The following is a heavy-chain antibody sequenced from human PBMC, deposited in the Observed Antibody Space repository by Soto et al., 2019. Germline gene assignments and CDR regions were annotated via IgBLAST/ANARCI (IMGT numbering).Heavy chain of an antibody. D-gene: IGHD4-4*01. CDR1: GYTFTSYG. Sequence: ASVKVSCKASGYTFTSYGISWVRQAPGQGLEWMGWISAYNGNTNYAQKLQGRVTMTTDTSTSTAYMELRSLRSDDTAVYYCASDFFPYSNYVFSRGSVDYWGQGTLVTVSS. CDR3: ASDFFPYSNYVFSRGSVDY. CDR2: ISAYNGNT. J-gene: IGHJ4*02. V-gene: IGHV1-18*01.